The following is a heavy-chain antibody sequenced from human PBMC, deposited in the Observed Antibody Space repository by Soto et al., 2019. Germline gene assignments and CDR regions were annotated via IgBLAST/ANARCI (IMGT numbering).Heavy chain of an antibody. J-gene: IGHJ6*02. CDR2: ISSGGTTI. Sequence: EVQLVESGGGLVQPGGSLRLSCAASGFTLRSYEMTWVRQAPGKGLEWLSYISSGGTTIYYADSVKGRFTISRDNAKNSLYLQMNSLRAEDTAVYYCASLRFLEWLPPGTMDGWGQGTTVTVTS. V-gene: IGHV3-48*03. CDR1: GFTLRSYE. D-gene: IGHD3-3*01. CDR3: ASLRFLEWLPPGTMDG.